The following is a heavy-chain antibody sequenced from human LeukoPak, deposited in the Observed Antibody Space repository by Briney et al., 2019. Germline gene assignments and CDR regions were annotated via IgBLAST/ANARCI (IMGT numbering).Heavy chain of an antibody. CDR2: INSGGSGT. J-gene: IGHJ4*02. D-gene: IGHD6-13*01. CDR1: GFAFSSNW. Sequence: GGSLRLSCAASGFAFSSNWMHWVRQTPGKGLVWVSRINSGGSGTSYAASVEGRFTISRDNVKNTLYLQMNSLRAEDTAVYYCARDSAAVGRGGFDYWGQGILVTVSS. V-gene: IGHV3-74*01. CDR3: ARDSAAVGRGGFDY.